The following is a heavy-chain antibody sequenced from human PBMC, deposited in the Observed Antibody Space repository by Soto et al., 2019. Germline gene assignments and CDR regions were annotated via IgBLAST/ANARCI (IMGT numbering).Heavy chain of an antibody. Sequence: PSETLSLTCSVSGGSVSSYFWSWVRQPPGKGLEWIAYIYYSGSTNYNPFLKSRVTISVDASENQFSLRLRSVTAADTAIYYCARLGGIAMVGGVETAFDIWGQGTMVTVPS. CDR3: ARLGGIAMVGGVETAFDI. CDR2: IYYSGST. J-gene: IGHJ3*02. V-gene: IGHV4-59*08. CDR1: GGSVSSYF. D-gene: IGHD3-10*01.